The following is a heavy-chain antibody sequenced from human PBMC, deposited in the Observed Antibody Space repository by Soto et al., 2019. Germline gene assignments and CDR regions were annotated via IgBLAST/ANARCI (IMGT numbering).Heavy chain of an antibody. CDR2: ISSRSDTL. CDR3: ARDWDIVILSVPIPNYNYGMDV. J-gene: IGHJ6*02. D-gene: IGHD2-15*01. Sequence: PGGSLRLSCAASGFTFSSYIMNWVRQAPGKGLEWVSYISSRSDTLYYADSVKGRFTISRDNAKNSVYLQVNNLRDEDTAVYYCARDWDIVILSVPIPNYNYGMDVWGQGTTVNVSS. V-gene: IGHV3-48*02. CDR1: GFTFSSYI.